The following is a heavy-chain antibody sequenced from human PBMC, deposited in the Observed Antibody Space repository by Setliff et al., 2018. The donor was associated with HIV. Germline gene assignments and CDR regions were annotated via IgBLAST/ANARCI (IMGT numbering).Heavy chain of an antibody. CDR1: GFTFSNAW. Sequence: PGGSLRLSCAASGFTFSNAWMSWVRQAPGKGLEWVGRIKSKTDGGTTDYAAPVKGRFTISRDDSKNTLYLQMNSLKTEDTAVYYCTTDLDIVVVGVPADSIVGSYNWFDPWGQGTLVTVSS. CDR3: TTDLDIVVVGVPADSIVGSYNWFDP. J-gene: IGHJ5*02. V-gene: IGHV3-15*01. D-gene: IGHD2-15*01. CDR2: IKSKTDGGTT.